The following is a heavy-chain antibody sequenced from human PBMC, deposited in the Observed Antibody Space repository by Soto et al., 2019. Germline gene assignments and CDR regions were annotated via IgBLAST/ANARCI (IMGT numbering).Heavy chain of an antibody. D-gene: IGHD3-9*01. CDR3: ARGRGYDILTGYYYYYYYGMDV. V-gene: IGHV4-34*01. CDR1: GGSFSGYY. CDR2: INHSGST. Sequence: PWETLSLTCAVYGGSFSGYYWSWIRQPPGKGLEWIGEINHSGSTNYNPSLKSRVTISVDTSKNQFSLKLSSVTAADTAVYYCARGRGYDILTGYYYYYYYGMDVWGQGTTVTVSS. J-gene: IGHJ6*02.